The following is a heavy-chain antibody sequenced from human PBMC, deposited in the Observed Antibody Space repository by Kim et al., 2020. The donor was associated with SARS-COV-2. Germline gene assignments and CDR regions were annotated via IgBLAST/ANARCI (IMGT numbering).Heavy chain of an antibody. CDR2: IYYTETT. J-gene: IGHJ5*02. V-gene: IGHV4-31*03. D-gene: IGHD3-16*01. CDR1: GDSLSSGGHY. CDR3: ARVRTNLSRGNFLDP. Sequence: SETLSLTCTVSGDSLSSGGHYWSWIRQLPGEGLEWIAYIYYTETTYYNPSLRSRVSLSVDTSKNQFSLKLRSVTAADTAVYYCARVRTNLSRGNFLDPWGQGTLITVSS.